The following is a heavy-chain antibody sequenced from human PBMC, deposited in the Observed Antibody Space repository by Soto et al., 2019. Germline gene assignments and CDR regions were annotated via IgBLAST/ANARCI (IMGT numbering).Heavy chain of an antibody. J-gene: IGHJ4*02. D-gene: IGHD2-2*01. CDR2: TRNKANSYAT. V-gene: IGHV3-72*01. Sequence: GSLRLSCAASGFTFSDHYMDWVRQAPGKGLEWVGRTRNKANSYATEYAASVKGRFTISRDDSKNSLYLQMNSLKTEDTAVYYCASSLGYCSSTTCHHYYFDYWGQGTLVTVSS. CDR1: GFTFSDHY. CDR3: ASSLGYCSSTTCHHYYFDY.